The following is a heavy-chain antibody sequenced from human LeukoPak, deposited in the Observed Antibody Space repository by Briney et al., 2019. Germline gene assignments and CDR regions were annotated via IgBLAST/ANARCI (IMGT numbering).Heavy chain of an antibody. D-gene: IGHD6-13*01. V-gene: IGHV5-51*01. Sequence: GESLKISCKGSGYSFTSYWTGWVRQMPGKGLEWMGIIYPGDSDTRYSPSFQGQVTISADKSISTVYLQWSSLKASDTAMYYCARLYSSSWSGYFDYWGQGTLVTVSS. J-gene: IGHJ4*02. CDR1: GYSFTSYW. CDR2: IYPGDSDT. CDR3: ARLYSSSWSGYFDY.